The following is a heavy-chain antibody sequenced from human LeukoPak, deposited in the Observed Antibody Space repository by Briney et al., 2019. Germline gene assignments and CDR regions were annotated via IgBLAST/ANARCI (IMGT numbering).Heavy chain of an antibody. V-gene: IGHV1-3*01. CDR2: INAGNGNT. Sequence: ASVKVSCKASGYTFTSYAMHWVRQAPGQRLEWMGWINAGNGNTKYSQKFQGRVTITRDTSASTAYMELSSLRSEDTAVYYCASPALAGYCSSTSCLPWYWGQGTLVTVSS. CDR3: ASPALAGYCSSTSCLPWY. D-gene: IGHD2-2*01. CDR1: GYTFTSYA. J-gene: IGHJ4*02.